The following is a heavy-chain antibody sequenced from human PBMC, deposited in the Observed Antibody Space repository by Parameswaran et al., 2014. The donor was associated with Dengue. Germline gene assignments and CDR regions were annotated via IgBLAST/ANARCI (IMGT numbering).Heavy chain of an antibody. V-gene: IGHV2-5*01. CDR2: VYWNDDQ. J-gene: IGHJ3*02. D-gene: IGHD3-10*01. CDR3: AHTIFPFYGSGNYYRPTFGI. Sequence: WIRQPPGKALEWLALVYWNDDQRISPALNTRLTIIKDTPKNRVVLTMTNVHPADTATYYCAHTIFPFYGSGNYYRPTFGIWGPGTMVTVSS.